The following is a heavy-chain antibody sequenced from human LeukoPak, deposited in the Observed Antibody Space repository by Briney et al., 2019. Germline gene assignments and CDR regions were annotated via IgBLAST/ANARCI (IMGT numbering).Heavy chain of an antibody. J-gene: IGHJ6*03. CDR1: GGSISTSSYY. D-gene: IGHD6-19*01. CDR3: ARAMSSGWYSPYYYYYMDV. CDR2: IHYSGST. V-gene: IGHV4-61*05. Sequence: PSETLSLTCTVSGGSISTSSYYWGWVRQPPGKGLEWIGYIHYSGSTHYNPSLKSRVTISVDTSKNEFSLKLSSVTAADTAVYYCARAMSSGWYSPYYYYYMDVWGKGTTVTISS.